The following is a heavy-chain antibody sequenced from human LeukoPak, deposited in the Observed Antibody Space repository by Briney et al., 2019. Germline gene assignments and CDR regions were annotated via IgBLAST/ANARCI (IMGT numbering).Heavy chain of an antibody. D-gene: IGHD2-2*01. J-gene: IGHJ6*03. V-gene: IGHV1-18*01. CDR2: ISAYNGNT. CDR1: GYTFTSYG. CDR3: ARDVRSTYYYYMDV. Sequence: ASVKVSRKASGYTFTSYGISWVRQAPGQGLEWMGWISAYNGNTNYAQKLQGRVTMTTDTSTSTAYMELRSLRSDDTAVYYCARDVRSTYYYYMDVWGKGTTVTVSS.